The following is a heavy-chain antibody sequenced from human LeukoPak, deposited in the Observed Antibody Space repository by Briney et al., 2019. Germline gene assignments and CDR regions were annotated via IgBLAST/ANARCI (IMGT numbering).Heavy chain of an antibody. Sequence: SVKVSCKASGGTFSSYAISWVRPAPGQGLEWMGRIIPIFGIANYALKFQGRVTITADKSTSTAYMELSSLRSEDTAVYYCARDPVDIVATIIHYYYGMDVWGQGTTVTVSS. V-gene: IGHV1-69*04. CDR2: IIPIFGIA. CDR3: ARDPVDIVATIIHYYYGMDV. D-gene: IGHD5-12*01. J-gene: IGHJ6*02. CDR1: GGTFSSYA.